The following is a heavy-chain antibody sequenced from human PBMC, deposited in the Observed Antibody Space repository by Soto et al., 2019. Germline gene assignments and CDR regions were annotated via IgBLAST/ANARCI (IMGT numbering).Heavy chain of an antibody. V-gene: IGHV4-30-2*01. J-gene: IGHJ4*02. CDR1: GGSISSGGYS. Sequence: QLQLQESGSGLVKPSQTLSLTCAVSGGSISSGGYSWSWIRQPPGKGLEWIGYIYHSGSTYYNPSLKRRVTIPVDRSRNQFSLKLSSVTAAHTAVYYCAAGGGLPRYYWCQGTLVTVSS. D-gene: IGHD5-12*01. CDR3: AAGGGLPRYY. CDR2: IYHSGST.